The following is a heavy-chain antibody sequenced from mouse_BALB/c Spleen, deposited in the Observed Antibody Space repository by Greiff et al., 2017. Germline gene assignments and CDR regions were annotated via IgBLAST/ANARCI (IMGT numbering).Heavy chain of an antibody. CDR2: IYPGDGDT. D-gene: IGHD1-1*01. CDR3: ARGGTVVAYYYAMDY. V-gene: IGHV1-80*01. Sequence: VKLMESGAELVRPGSSVKISCKASGYAFSSYWMNWVKQRPGQGLEWIGQIYPGDGDTNYNGKFKGKATLTADNSSSTAYMQLSSLTSEDSAVYFCARGGTVVAYYYAMDYWGQGTSVTVSS. CDR1: GYAFSSYW. J-gene: IGHJ4*01.